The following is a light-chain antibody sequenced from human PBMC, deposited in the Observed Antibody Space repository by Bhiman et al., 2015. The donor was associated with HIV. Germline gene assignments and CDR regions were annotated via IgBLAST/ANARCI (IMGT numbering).Light chain of an antibody. CDR2: QSS. V-gene: IGLV3-1*01. J-gene: IGLJ2*01. CDR1: KLGDKY. Sequence: SYELTQPPSMSVSPGQTASITCSGDKLGDKYACWYQQKPGQSPVPVIYQSSKRPSGIPERFSGSNSGNTATLTISGSQAMDEADYFCQAWDSTTVIFGGGTKLTVL. CDR3: QAWDSTTVI.